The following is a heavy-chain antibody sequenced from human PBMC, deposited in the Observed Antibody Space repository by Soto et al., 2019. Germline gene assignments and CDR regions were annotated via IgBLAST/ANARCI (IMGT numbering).Heavy chain of an antibody. CDR3: AAGGGLPRYY. D-gene: IGHD5-12*01. CDR2: IYHSGST. Sequence: QLQLQESGSGLVKPSQTLSLTCAVSGGSISSGGYSWSWIRQPPGKGLEWIGYIYHSGSTYYNPSLKSRFTTSVDTSKNQFSLKLSSVTAADTAVYYCAAGGGLPRYYWGQGTLVTVSS. V-gene: IGHV4-30-2*01. CDR1: GGSISSGGYS. J-gene: IGHJ4*02.